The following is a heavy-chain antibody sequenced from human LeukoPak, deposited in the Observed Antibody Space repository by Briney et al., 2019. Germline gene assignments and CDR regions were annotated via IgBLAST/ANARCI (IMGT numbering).Heavy chain of an antibody. CDR2: ISSSSSYI. V-gene: IGHV3-21*01. CDR1: GFTFSSYS. Sequence: GGSLRLSCAASGFTFSSYSMNWVRQAPGKGLEWVSSISSSSSYIYYADSVKGRFTISRDNAKNSLYLRMSSLRDEDTAVYYCAGASWFGEWVRWGQGTLVTVSS. J-gene: IGHJ4*02. CDR3: AGASWFGEWVR. D-gene: IGHD3-10*01.